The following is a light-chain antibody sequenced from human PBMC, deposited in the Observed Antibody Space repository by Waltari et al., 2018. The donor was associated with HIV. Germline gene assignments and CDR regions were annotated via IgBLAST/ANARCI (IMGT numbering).Light chain of an antibody. V-gene: IGKV1-9*01. J-gene: IGKJ5*01. CDR3: QHLNSYPIT. Sequence: DIELTQSPSFLSASVGDRVPITCRASRGIGNFLAWYQQKPGKAPKLLIYGASTLQTGVPSRFSGSGSGTEFTLTLSNLQPEDFAIYYCQHLNSYPITFGQGTRLDIK. CDR1: RGIGNF. CDR2: GAS.